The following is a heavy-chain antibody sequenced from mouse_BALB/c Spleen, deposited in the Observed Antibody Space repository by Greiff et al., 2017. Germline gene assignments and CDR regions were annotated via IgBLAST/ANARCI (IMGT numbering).Heavy chain of an antibody. CDR2: IDPANGNT. CDR3: TRDYSYAGDC. Sequence: VQLKQSGAELVKPGASVKLSCTASGFNIKDSYMHWVKQRPEQGLEWIGRIDPANGNTKYDPKFQGKATITADTSSNTAYLQLSSLTSEDAAVYYCTRDYSYAGDCWGQGTSVAVS. V-gene: IGHV14-3*02. J-gene: IGHJ4*01. CDR1: GFNIKDSY. D-gene: IGHD2-13*01.